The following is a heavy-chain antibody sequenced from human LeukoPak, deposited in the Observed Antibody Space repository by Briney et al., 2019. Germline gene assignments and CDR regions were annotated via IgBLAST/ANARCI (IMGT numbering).Heavy chain of an antibody. V-gene: IGHV4-34*01. CDR2: INHSGST. Sequence: PSETLSLTCAVYGGSFSDYYWSWIRQPPGKGLEWIGEINHSGSTNYNPSLKSRVTISVDTSKNQFSLKLSSVTAADTAVYYCARIGGRYYDFWSGYSDYWGQGTLVTVSS. CDR1: GGSFSDYY. J-gene: IGHJ4*02. D-gene: IGHD3-3*01. CDR3: ARIGGRYYDFWSGYSDY.